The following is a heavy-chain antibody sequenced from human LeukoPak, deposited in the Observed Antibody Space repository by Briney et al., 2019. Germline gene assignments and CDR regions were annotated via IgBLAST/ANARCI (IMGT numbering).Heavy chain of an antibody. D-gene: IGHD1-1*01. CDR3: ARDLSWNRGWSDYYYYMDV. CDR1: GFTFSSYS. Sequence: PGGSLRLSCAASGFTFSSYSMNWVRQAPGKGLEWVSYISSSSSTIYYADSVKGRFTISRDNAKNSLYLQMNSLRAEDTAVYYCARDLSWNRGWSDYYYYMDVWGKGTTVTVSS. V-gene: IGHV3-48*01. CDR2: ISSSSSTI. J-gene: IGHJ6*03.